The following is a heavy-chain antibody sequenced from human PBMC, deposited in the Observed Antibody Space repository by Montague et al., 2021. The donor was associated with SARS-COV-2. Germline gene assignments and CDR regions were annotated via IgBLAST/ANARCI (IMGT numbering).Heavy chain of an antibody. CDR2: IYYSGST. CDR1: GGSISNYY. CDR3: ARGGGYYNYGLDV. Sequence: SETLSLTCTVSGGSISNYYWSWIRHPAGRGLEWIGYIYYSGSTDYSTPLKSRVTISLDTPKNQFSLKVTSVTAADTAVYYCARGGGYYNYGLDVWGPGTTVTISS. V-gene: IGHV4-59*01. D-gene: IGHD3-22*01. J-gene: IGHJ6*02.